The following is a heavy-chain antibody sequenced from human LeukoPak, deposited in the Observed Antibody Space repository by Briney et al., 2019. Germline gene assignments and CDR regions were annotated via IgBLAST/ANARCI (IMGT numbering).Heavy chain of an antibody. D-gene: IGHD4-23*01. CDR2: ISYDGTYK. J-gene: IGHJ4*02. Sequence: GGSLRLSCAASGFIFSNYAIHWVRPAPGKGLGWLAVISYDGTYKYYADSVKGRFTISRDNSENTLYLQMNSLRPEDRAVYYFARGAHKRDDYGGFFDYWGQGTLVTVSS. V-gene: IGHV3-30*04. CDR1: GFIFSNYA. CDR3: ARGAHKRDDYGGFFDY.